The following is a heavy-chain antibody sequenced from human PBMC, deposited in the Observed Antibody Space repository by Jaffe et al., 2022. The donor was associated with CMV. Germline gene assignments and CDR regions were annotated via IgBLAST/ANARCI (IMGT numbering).Heavy chain of an antibody. Sequence: QVQLQQWGAGLLKPSETLSLTCAVYGGSFSGYYWSWIRQPPGKGLEWIGEINHSGSTNYNPSLKSRVTISVDTSKNQFSLKLSSVTAADTAVYYCARGGIVVVPAAILHRGGPPKYGMDVWGQGTTVTVSS. CDR1: GGSFSGYY. J-gene: IGHJ6*02. D-gene: IGHD2-2*02. CDR2: INHSGST. CDR3: ARGGIVVVPAAILHRGGPPKYGMDV. V-gene: IGHV4-34*01.